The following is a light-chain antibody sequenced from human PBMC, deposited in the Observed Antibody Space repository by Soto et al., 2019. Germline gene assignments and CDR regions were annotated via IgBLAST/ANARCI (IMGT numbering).Light chain of an antibody. J-gene: IGKJ1*01. V-gene: IGKV3-15*01. CDR1: QSVSSK. CDR3: QQYNSWLWT. CDR2: GAS. Sequence: EIGMTQSPATLSVSPGAGDPLSCRASQSVSSKLAWYQQKPGQAPRLLIYGASTRATGIPARFSGSGSGTEFTLIISSLQSEDSAVYYCQQYNSWLWTFGQGTKVDIK.